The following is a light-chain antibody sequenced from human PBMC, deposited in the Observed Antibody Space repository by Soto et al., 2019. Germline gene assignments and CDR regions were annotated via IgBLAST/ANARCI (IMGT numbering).Light chain of an antibody. Sequence: QSALTQPASVSGSPGQSITISCTGTSSDVGGYNYVSWYQQHPGIVPKLMISEVSNRPSGVSKRFSGSKSGNTASLTISGLQDEDEADYYRTSYTSSSTLVFGGGTKLTVL. CDR1: SSDVGGYNY. CDR2: EVS. CDR3: TSYTSSSTLV. V-gene: IGLV2-14*01. J-gene: IGLJ2*01.